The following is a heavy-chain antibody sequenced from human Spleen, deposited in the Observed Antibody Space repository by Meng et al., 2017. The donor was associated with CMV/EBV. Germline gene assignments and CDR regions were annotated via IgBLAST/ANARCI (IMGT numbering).Heavy chain of an antibody. CDR3: ARGLGDYDDY. Sequence: SETLSLTCTVSGGSVSRGSYYWSWIRQPPGKGLEWIGYIYYSGSTNYNPSLKSRVTISVDTSKNQFSLKLSSVTAADTAVYYCARGLGDYDDYWGQGTLVTVSS. CDR1: GGSVSRGSYY. CDR2: IYYSGST. D-gene: IGHD4-17*01. J-gene: IGHJ4*02. V-gene: IGHV4-61*01.